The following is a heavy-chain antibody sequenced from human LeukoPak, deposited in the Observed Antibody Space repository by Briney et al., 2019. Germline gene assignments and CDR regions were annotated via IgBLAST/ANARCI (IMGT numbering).Heavy chain of an antibody. J-gene: IGHJ3*02. CDR3: ATDLAVRGVIDAFDI. Sequence: ASVKVSCKVSGYTLTELSMHWVRQAPGKGLEWMGGFDPEDGETIYAQKFQGRVTMTEDTSTDTAYMELSSLRSEDTAVYYYATDLAVRGVIDAFDIWGQGTMVTVSS. CDR1: GYTLTELS. V-gene: IGHV1-24*01. D-gene: IGHD3-10*01. CDR2: FDPEDGET.